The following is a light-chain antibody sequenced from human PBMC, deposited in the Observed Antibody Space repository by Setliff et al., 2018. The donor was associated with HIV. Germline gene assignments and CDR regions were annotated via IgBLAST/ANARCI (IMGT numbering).Light chain of an antibody. CDR1: SRDVGGYNY. CDR3: SSYAITNTLP. V-gene: IGLV2-14*01. J-gene: IGLJ1*01. CDR2: EVR. Sequence: QSALTQPASVSGSPRQSITISCTGTSRDVGGYNYVSWYQEHPGKAPKLIIYEVRNRPSGVANRFSGSTSGNTASLTISGLQAGDEADYYCSSYAITNTLPFGTGTKVTVL.